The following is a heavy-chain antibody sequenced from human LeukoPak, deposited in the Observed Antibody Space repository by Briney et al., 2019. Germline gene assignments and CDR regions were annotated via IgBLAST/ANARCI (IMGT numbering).Heavy chain of an antibody. V-gene: IGHV1-46*01. J-gene: IGHJ6*03. D-gene: IGHD6-19*01. CDR1: GYTFTSYY. CDR3: ARRAVDNSYYYYKDV. CDR2: INPSGGST. Sequence: ASVKVSCKASGYTFTSYYMHWVRQAPGQGLEWMGIINPSGGSTSYAQKFQGRVTITRNTSISTAYMEVSSLRYEDTAVYYCARRAVDNSYYYYKDVWGKGTTVTVSS.